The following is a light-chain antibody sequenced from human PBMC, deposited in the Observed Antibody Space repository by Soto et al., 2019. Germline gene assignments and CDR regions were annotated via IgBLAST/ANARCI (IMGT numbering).Light chain of an antibody. CDR2: DAS. Sequence: DIQMTQSPSTLSASVGDAVIITCRASQNINTWLAWYQQKPGKAPNLLIDDASNLQSGVPLRFSASGSGTEFTLTISSLQPDDFATQYCQQYNSYWYTFGQGTRLEIK. V-gene: IGKV1-5*01. CDR3: QQYNSYWYT. J-gene: IGKJ2*01. CDR1: QNINTW.